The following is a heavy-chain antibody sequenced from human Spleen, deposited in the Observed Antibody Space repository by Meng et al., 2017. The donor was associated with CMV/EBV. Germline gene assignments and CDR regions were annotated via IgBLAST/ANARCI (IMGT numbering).Heavy chain of an antibody. CDR1: GFTFSRYW. CDR2: IKQDGSEK. CDR3: AREGLELPSQDAFDF. D-gene: IGHD1-7*01. J-gene: IGHJ3*01. Sequence: GGSLRLSCAASGFTFSRYWMSWVRQAPGKGLEWVANIKQDGSEKYYVDSVKGRFTISRDNAKNSLYLQMNSLRVEDTAVYYCAREGLELPSQDAFDFWGQGTMVTVSS. V-gene: IGHV3-7*01.